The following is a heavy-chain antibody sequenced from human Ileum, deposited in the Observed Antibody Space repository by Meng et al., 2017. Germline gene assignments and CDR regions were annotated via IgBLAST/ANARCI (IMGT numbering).Heavy chain of an antibody. D-gene: IGHD3-3*01. CDR2: IYYSGTT. CDR3: ARTYNFWSGYYEWFDP. CDR1: GDSISSGNYY. J-gene: IGHJ5*02. V-gene: IGHV4-31*03. Sequence: QVQLQESGPGLVKPSQTLSLTGTVSGDSISSGNYYWSWIRQHPGKGLEWIGYIYYSGTTYYNPSLKSRVTISVDTSKSQFSLNLSSVTAADTAVYYCARTYNFWSGYYEWFDPWGQGTLVTVSS.